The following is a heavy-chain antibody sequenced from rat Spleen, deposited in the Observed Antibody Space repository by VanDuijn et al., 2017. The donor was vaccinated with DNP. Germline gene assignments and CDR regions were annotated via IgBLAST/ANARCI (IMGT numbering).Heavy chain of an antibody. CDR1: XXXISXXX. CDR3: ARWNIGTSTLDY. D-gene: IGHD1-5*01. CDR2: ISYSGTT. J-gene: IGHJ2*01. V-gene: IGHV3-1*01. Sequence: EVQLQESGPXXLKPSQXXXLTXXVTXXXISXXXWGXXRKFPGNKMEWIGHISYSGTTSYHPSLKSRISITRDTSKNQFFLQLSSVTTEDTATYYCARWNIGTSTLDYWGQGVMVTVSS.